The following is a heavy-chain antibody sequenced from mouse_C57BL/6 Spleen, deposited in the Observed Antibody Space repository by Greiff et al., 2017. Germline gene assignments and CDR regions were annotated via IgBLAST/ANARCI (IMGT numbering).Heavy chain of an antibody. D-gene: IGHD1-1*01. CDR3: TREGITTVVADYFDY. J-gene: IGHJ2*01. CDR1: GFTFSSYA. CDR2: ISSGGDYI. V-gene: IGHV5-9-1*02. Sequence: EVQGVESGEGLVKPGGSLKLSCAASGFTFSSYAMSWVRQTPEKRLEWVAYISSGGDYIYYADTVKGRFTISRDNARNTLYLQMSSLKSEDTAMYYCTREGITTVVADYFDYWGQGTTLTVSS.